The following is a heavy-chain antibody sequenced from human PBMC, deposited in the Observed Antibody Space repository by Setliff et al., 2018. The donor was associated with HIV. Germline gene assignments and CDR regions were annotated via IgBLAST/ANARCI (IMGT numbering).Heavy chain of an antibody. CDR1: GYTFTNYD. CDR3: ARGNRDGFIPFEH. CDR2: LNPNSGHT. D-gene: IGHD5-12*01. J-gene: IGHJ4*02. V-gene: IGHV1-8*02. Sequence: GASVKVSCKASGYTFTNYDINWVRQAPGQGLELVGWLNPNSGHTAFSQKFQGRLTLTGNTPLTTAYMQLSGLTSEDTAVYFCARGNRDGFIPFEHWGQGTLVTV.